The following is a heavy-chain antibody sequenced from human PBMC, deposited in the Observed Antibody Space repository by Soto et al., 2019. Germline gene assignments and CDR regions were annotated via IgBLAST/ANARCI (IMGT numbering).Heavy chain of an antibody. CDR3: ATNWNYCCYYYGMDV. V-gene: IGHV1-69*13. J-gene: IGHJ6*02. Sequence: SVKVSCKASGGTFSSYAISWMRQAPGQGLEWMGGIIPIFGTANYAQKFQGRVTITADEYTRTAYMGLSSLRSDDTAGYYCATNWNYCCYYYGMDVWGQGTTVTVSS. CDR1: GGTFSSYA. CDR2: IIPIFGTA. D-gene: IGHD1-7*01.